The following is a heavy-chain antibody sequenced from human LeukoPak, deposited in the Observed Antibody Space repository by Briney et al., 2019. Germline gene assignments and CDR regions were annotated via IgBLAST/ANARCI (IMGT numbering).Heavy chain of an antibody. J-gene: IGHJ4*02. Sequence: GRSLRLSCAASGFTFSSYGMHWVRQAPGKGLEWVAVIWYDGSNKYYADSVKGRFTISRDNSKNTLYLQMNSLRAEDTAVYSCAKDSCSGGSCYSYFAYWGQGTLATVSS. CDR1: GFTFSSYG. CDR3: AKDSCSGGSCYSYFAY. D-gene: IGHD2-15*01. CDR2: IWYDGSNK. V-gene: IGHV3-33*06.